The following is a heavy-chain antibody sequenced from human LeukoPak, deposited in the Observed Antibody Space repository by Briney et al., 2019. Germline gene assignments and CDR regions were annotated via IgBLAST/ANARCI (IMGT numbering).Heavy chain of an antibody. CDR3: ARDSGYYDSSGYYPY. Sequence: GGSLRLSCAASGFTFSTFAMHWVRQAPGKGLQWVALISYDSTNIQYADSVRGRFTISRDNSKNTLYLQMNSLRAEDTAVYYCARDSGYYDSSGYYPYWGQGTLVTVSS. V-gene: IGHV3-30-3*01. CDR2: ISYDSTNI. D-gene: IGHD3-22*01. CDR1: GFTFSTFA. J-gene: IGHJ4*02.